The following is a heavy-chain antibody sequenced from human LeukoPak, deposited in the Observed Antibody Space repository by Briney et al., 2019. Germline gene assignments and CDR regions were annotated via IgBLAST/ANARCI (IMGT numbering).Heavy chain of an antibody. J-gene: IGHJ3*02. CDR1: GFTFSSYS. D-gene: IGHD3-16*02. V-gene: IGHV3-21*01. CDR3: ARDLGWADYVWGSYRYTDAFDI. Sequence: NAGGSLRLSCAASGFTFSSYSMNWVRQAPGKGLEWVSSISSSSSYIYYADSVKGRFTISRDNAKNSLYLQMNSLRAEDTAVYYFARDLGWADYVWGSYRYTDAFDIWGQGTMVTVSS. CDR2: ISSSSSYI.